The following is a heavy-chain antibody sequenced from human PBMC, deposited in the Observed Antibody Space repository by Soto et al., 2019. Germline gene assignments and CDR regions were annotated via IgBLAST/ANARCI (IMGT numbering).Heavy chain of an antibody. CDR1: GGSISSGGYS. V-gene: IGHV4-30-2*01. D-gene: IGHD2-2*01. CDR2: IYHSGST. CDR3: ARVPDR. J-gene: IGHJ4*02. Sequence: PSLTCAVSGGSISSGGYSWSWIPQPPGKGLEWIGYIYHSGSTCYNPSLKSQVTISVDKSKNQFSLKLSSVAAADTAVYYCARVPDRWGQGTLVTVS.